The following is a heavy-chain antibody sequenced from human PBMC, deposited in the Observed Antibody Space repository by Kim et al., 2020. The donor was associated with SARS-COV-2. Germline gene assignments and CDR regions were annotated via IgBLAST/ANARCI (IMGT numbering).Heavy chain of an antibody. CDR2: ISYDGTKQ. CDR1: GFTFSEYV. J-gene: IGHJ3*01. Sequence: GGSLRHSCAASGFTFSEYVMHWVRQAPGKGLEWVAAISYDGTKQHYADSVKGRFTVSRDNSNDTLYLQLNSLGADDTAVYYCEREDEYDDYDVFDVWGQGTMVSVSS. V-gene: IGHV3-30*04. D-gene: IGHD4-17*01. CDR3: EREDEYDDYDVFDV.